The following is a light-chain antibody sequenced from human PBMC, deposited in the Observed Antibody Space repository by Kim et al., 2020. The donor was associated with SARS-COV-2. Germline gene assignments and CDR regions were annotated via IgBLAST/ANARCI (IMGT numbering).Light chain of an antibody. J-gene: IGLJ1*01. CDR3: QSYDNSLSAYV. CDR1: RSNIGAGYD. Sequence: QSVLTQPPSVSGAPGQRVTISCTGSRSNIGAGYDVHWYQQLPGTAPKLLMFGNTNRPSGVSDRFSGSKSGTAASLAITGLQADDEATYYCQSYDNSLSAYVFGTGTNVTVL. V-gene: IGLV1-40*01. CDR2: GNT.